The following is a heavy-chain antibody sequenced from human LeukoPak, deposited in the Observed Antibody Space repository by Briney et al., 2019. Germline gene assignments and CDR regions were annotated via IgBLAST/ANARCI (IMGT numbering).Heavy chain of an antibody. CDR3: AKDRPDLIFGVVMVYFDY. CDR2: SGGST. V-gene: IGHV3-23*01. Sequence: SGGSTYYADSVKGRFTISRDNSKNTLYLQMNSLRAEDTAVYYCAKDRPDLIFGVVMVYFDYWGQGTLVTVSS. J-gene: IGHJ4*02. D-gene: IGHD3-3*01.